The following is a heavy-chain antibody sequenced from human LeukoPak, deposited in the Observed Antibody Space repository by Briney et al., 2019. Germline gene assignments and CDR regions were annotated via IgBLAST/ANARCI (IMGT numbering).Heavy chain of an antibody. CDR2: INHSGST. CDR1: GGSFSGYY. J-gene: IGHJ4*02. CDR3: ANRSVFSRHFAY. Sequence: SETLSLTCAVYGGSFSGYYWSWIRQPPGKGLEWIGEINHSGSTNYNPSLKSRVTISVDTSKNQFSLKLSSVTAADTAVYYCANRSVFSRHFAYWGQGTPVTVSS. V-gene: IGHV4-34*01. D-gene: IGHD3-9*01.